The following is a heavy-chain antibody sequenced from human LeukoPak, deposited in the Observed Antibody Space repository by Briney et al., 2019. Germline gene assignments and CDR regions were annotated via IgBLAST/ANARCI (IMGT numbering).Heavy chain of an antibody. CDR3: ARDVKIFGVVTHFDY. D-gene: IGHD3-3*01. J-gene: IGHJ4*02. V-gene: IGHV1-18*01. CDR1: GYTFANYG. CDR2: ISAYNDNT. Sequence: ASVKVSCKASGYTFANYGITWVRQAHGQGLEWMGWISAYNDNTNYAQKLQGRVTMTTDTSTSTAYMELRSLRSDDTAVYYCARDVKIFGVVTHFDYWGQGTLVTVSS.